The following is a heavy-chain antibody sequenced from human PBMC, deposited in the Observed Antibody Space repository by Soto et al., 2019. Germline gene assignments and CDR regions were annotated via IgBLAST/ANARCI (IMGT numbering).Heavy chain of an antibody. CDR1: GFTFSSYA. CDR2: ISYDGSNK. V-gene: IGHV3-30-3*01. J-gene: IGHJ4*02. D-gene: IGHD6-13*01. Sequence: LRLSCAASGFTFSSYAMHWVRQAPGKGLEWVAVISYDGSNKYYADSVKGRFTISRDNSKNTLYLQMNSLRAEDTAVYYCARDSSSWQFGYWGQGTLVNVSS. CDR3: ARDSSSWQFGY.